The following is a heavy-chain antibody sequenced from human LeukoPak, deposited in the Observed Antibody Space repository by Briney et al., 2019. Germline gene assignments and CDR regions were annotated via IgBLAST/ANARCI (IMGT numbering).Heavy chain of an antibody. D-gene: IGHD3-3*01. CDR1: GGSFSGYY. Sequence: PSETLSLTCAVYGGSFSGYYWSWIRQPPGKGLEWIGEINHSGSTNYNPSLKSRVTISVDTSKNQSSLKLSSVTAADTAVYYCARADILDYDFWSGYSSGYMDVWGKGTTVTVSS. J-gene: IGHJ6*03. V-gene: IGHV4-34*01. CDR3: ARADILDYDFWSGYSSGYMDV. CDR2: INHSGST.